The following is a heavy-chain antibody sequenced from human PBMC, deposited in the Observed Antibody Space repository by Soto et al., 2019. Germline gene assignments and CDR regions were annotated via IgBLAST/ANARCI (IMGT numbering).Heavy chain of an antibody. CDR3: AKAQGFGADY. CDR2: ISGSSGST. D-gene: IGHD3-10*01. CDR1: GFTFSSYA. J-gene: IGHJ4*02. V-gene: IGHV3-23*01. Sequence: GSLRLSCAASGFTFSSYAMSWVRQAPGKGLEWVSAISGSSGSTYYADSVKGRFTIPRDNSKNTLYLQMNSLRAEDTAIYFCAKAQGFGADYWGQGTLVTVSS.